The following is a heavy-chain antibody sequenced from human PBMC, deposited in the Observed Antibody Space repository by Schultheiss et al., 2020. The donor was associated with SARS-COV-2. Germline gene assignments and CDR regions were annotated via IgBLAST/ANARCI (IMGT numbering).Heavy chain of an antibody. V-gene: IGHV3-33*01. D-gene: IGHD3-22*01. CDR3: ARGYDSQFDY. J-gene: IGHJ4*02. Sequence: GESLKISCAASGFTFSSYGMHWVRQAPGKGLEWVAVIWYDGSNKYYADSVKGRFTISRDNSKNTLYLQMNSLRAEDTAVYYCARGYDSQFDYWGQGTLVTVSS. CDR2: IWYDGSNK. CDR1: GFTFSSYG.